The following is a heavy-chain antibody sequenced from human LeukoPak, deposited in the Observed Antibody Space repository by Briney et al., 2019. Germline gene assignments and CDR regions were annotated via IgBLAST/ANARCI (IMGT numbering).Heavy chain of an antibody. Sequence: ASVKVSCKASGYTFTGFCIHWVRQAPGQGLEWMGWLNPNSGGTNYAQNFRGRVIITRDTSISTGYMELSRLRSDDTAVYYCARDLDNYSGSGSYYNGDPLFQHWGQGTLVTVSS. J-gene: IGHJ1*01. D-gene: IGHD3-10*01. CDR3: ARDLDNYSGSGSYYNGDPLFQH. V-gene: IGHV1-2*02. CDR1: GYTFTGFC. CDR2: LNPNSGGT.